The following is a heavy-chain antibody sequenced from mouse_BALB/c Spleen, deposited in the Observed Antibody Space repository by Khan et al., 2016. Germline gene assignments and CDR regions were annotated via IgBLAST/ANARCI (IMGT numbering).Heavy chain of an antibody. CDR1: GYTFTSYW. Sequence: QVQLQQSGAELARPGASVKLSCKASGYTFTSYWMQWVKQRPGQGLEGIGAIYPGDGDTRYTQKFKGKATLTADKSSSTAYMQLSSLASEDSAVYYCASYYGSSYDYFDYWGQGTTLTVSS. V-gene: IGHV1-87*01. D-gene: IGHD1-1*01. CDR2: IYPGDGDT. CDR3: ASYYGSSYDYFDY. J-gene: IGHJ2*01.